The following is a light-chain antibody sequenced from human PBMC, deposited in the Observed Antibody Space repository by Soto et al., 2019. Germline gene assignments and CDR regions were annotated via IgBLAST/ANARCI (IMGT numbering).Light chain of an antibody. V-gene: IGKV1-8*01. CDR2: AAS. J-gene: IGKJ1*01. CDR1: HGISSY. CDR3: QQYYSYPLA. Sequence: AIRMTQSPSSFSASTVDRFTITFLASHGISSYLAWYQQKPGKAPKLLIYAASTLQSGVPSRFSGSGSGTDFTLTISCLQSEDFATYYCQQYYSYPLAFGQGTKVDIK.